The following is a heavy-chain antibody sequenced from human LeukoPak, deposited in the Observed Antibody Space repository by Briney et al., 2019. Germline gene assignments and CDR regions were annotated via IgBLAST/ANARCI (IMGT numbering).Heavy chain of an antibody. CDR1: GYTFTGYY. D-gene: IGHD5-24*01. J-gene: IGHJ4*02. CDR2: INPNSGGT. Sequence: ASVKVSFKASGYTFTGYYMHWVRQAPGQGREWMGWINPNSGGTNYAQKFQGRVTMTRDTSISTAYMELSRLRSDDTAVYYCARDREMATIYYFDYWGQGTLVTVSS. CDR3: ARDREMATIYYFDY. V-gene: IGHV1-2*02.